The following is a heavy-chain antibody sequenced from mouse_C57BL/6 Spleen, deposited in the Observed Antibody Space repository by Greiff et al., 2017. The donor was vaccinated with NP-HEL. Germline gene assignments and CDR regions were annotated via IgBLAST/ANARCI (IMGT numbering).Heavy chain of an antibody. CDR2: IYPGDGDT. Sequence: VQLQQSGPELVKPGASVKISCKASGYAFSSSWMNWVKQRPGKGLEWIGRIYPGDGDTNYNGKFKGKATLTADKSSSTAYMQLSSLTSEDSAVYFCASNYGSGDYYAMDYWGQGTSVTVSS. CDR1: GYAFSSSW. D-gene: IGHD1-1*01. J-gene: IGHJ4*01. V-gene: IGHV1-82*01. CDR3: ASNYGSGDYYAMDY.